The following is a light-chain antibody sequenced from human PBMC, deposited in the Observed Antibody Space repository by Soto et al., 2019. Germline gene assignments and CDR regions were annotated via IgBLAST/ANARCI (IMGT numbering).Light chain of an antibody. V-gene: IGKV3-11*01. J-gene: IGKJ5*01. CDR2: DAS. CDR3: QQRSDWHPIT. Sequence: EILLTQSPFTLALSAGERATLLCRASQSVSGYLAWYQQKPGQAPRLLIYDASNRATGIPARFSGSGSGTDFTLTISSLEHEDFAVYYCQQRSDWHPITFGQGTRLEIK. CDR1: QSVSGY.